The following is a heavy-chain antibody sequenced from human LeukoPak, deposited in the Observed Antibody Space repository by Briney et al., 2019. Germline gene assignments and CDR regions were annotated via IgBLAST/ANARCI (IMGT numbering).Heavy chain of an antibody. D-gene: IGHD2-2*02. J-gene: IGHJ4*02. V-gene: IGHV3-23*01. Sequence: GGSLRLSCAASGFTFSSYAMSWVRQAPGKGLEWVSAISGSGGSTYYADSVKGRFTISRDNSKNTLYLQMNSLRAEDTAVYYCAKESLGYCSSTSCYTRGYFDYWGQGTLVTVSS. CDR3: AKESLGYCSSTSCYTRGYFDY. CDR1: GFTFSSYA. CDR2: ISGSGGST.